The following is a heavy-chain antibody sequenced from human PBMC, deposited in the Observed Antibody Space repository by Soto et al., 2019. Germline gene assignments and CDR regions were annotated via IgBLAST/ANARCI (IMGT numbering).Heavy chain of an antibody. V-gene: IGHV3-23*01. Sequence: GGSLRLSCVASGFTFRNFVMRWVRQTPGKGLEWVSTITETGGDTYYTDSVKGRFTTSRDNSKNTLYLQMSSLRAEDTALYYCTKASSDRHHMDVWGQGTTVTVSS. CDR2: ITETGGDT. J-gene: IGHJ6*02. CDR1: GFTFRNFV. CDR3: TKASSDRHHMDV.